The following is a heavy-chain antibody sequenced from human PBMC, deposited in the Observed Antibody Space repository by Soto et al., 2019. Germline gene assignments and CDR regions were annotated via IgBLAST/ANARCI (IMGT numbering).Heavy chain of an antibody. V-gene: IGHV4-30-2*01. CDR1: GASISSGNHS. J-gene: IGHJ4*02. Sequence: PWETLSLTCAVSGASISSGNHSWSWIRQPPGKGLEWIGYIYHSGSTYYNPSLKRRVTISVDRSKNQFSLNLNSVTAADTAVYYCARGGYSGYDLTFDHWGQGTLVTVSS. CDR3: ARGGYSGYDLTFDH. CDR2: IYHSGST. D-gene: IGHD5-12*01.